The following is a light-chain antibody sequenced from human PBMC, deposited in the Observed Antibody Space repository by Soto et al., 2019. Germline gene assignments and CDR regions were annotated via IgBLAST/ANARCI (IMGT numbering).Light chain of an antibody. CDR3: SSYGGRNNFVV. J-gene: IGLJ2*01. Sequence: QSVLTQPPSASGSPGQSVTISCTGSTSNIGAYNYVSWYQQHPGKAPKLMIFEVTKRPSGVPDRFSGSKPGNTASLTVSGRYTGDGGIYFCSSYGGRNNFVVFGGGTKLPVL. CDR1: TSNIGAYNY. CDR2: EVT. V-gene: IGLV2-8*01.